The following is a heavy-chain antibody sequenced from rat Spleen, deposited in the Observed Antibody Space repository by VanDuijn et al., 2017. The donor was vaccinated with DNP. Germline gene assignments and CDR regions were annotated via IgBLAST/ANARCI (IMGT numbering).Heavy chain of an antibody. CDR1: GFTFSNYY. Sequence: EVQLVASGGGLVQPGRSLKLSCAASGFTFSNYYMPWVRQAPKKGLEWVANISTSGDRPYYPDSVKGRFTIFRDKAKRSLYLQMNSLKSEDTATYYCARHSVTEGIVDHWYFDFGGPGTMVTVSS. CDR3: ARHSVTEGIVDHWYFDF. CDR2: ISTSGDRP. J-gene: IGHJ1*01. D-gene: IGHD1-11*01. V-gene: IGHV5-25*01.